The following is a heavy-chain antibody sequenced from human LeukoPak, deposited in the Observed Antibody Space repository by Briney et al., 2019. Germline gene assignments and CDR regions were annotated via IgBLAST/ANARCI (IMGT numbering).Heavy chain of an antibody. J-gene: IGHJ4*02. D-gene: IGHD2-2*01. CDR2: IIPILGIA. CDR3: ARDGVYCSSTSCYSEFFDY. Sequence: GASVKVSCKASGGTFSSYAISWVRQAPGQGLEWIGRIIPILGIANYAQKFQGRVTITADKSTSTAYMELSSLRSEDTAVYYCARDGVYCSSTSCYSEFFDYWGQGTLVTVSS. CDR1: GGTFSSYA. V-gene: IGHV1-69*04.